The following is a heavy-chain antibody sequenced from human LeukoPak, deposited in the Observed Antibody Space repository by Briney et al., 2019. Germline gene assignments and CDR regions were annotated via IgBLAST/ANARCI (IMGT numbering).Heavy chain of an antibody. Sequence: VSVKVSFKASGYTFTSYGISWVRPATGQGLECMGWISAYNGNTNYAQKLQGRVTMTTDTSTSTAYMELRSLRSDDTAVYYCASGSSPPAATNWFDPWGQGTLVTVSS. V-gene: IGHV1-18*01. CDR2: ISAYNGNT. CDR3: ASGSSPPAATNWFDP. J-gene: IGHJ5*02. D-gene: IGHD2-2*01. CDR1: GYTFTSYG.